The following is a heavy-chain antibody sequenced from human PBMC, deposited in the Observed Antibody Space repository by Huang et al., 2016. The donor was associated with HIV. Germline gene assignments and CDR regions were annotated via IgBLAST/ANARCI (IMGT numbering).Heavy chain of an antibody. CDR3: ARARHERSYMDV. J-gene: IGHJ6*03. V-gene: IGHV1-3*01. Sequence: QVQLVQSGAEVKKPGASVKVSCKTSGYTFTDRPIHWVRRAPGQRPQGMGGINACSGNTNYSPKFKGRVVLTRDTSATTVFMELSSLNSEDTAVYFCARARHERSYMDVWGSGTTVIVSS. CDR1: GYTFTDRP. CDR2: INACSGNT.